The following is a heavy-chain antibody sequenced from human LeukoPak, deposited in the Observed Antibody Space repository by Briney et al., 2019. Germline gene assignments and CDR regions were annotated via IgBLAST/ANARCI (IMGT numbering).Heavy chain of an antibody. D-gene: IGHD3-10*01. V-gene: IGHV4-39*01. CDR3: ARTFILLWFGELLDNNWFDP. Sequence: SETLSLTCIVSGGSISTSAYYWGWIRQPPGKGLEWIGSIYYSGSTYYNPSLKSRVTISVDTSKNQFSLKLSSVTAADTAVYYCARTFILLWFGELLDNNWFDPWGQGTLVTVSS. CDR2: IYYSGST. J-gene: IGHJ5*02. CDR1: GGSISTSAYY.